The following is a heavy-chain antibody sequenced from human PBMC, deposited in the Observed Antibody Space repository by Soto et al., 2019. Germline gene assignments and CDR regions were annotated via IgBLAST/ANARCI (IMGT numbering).Heavy chain of an antibody. J-gene: IGHJ5*02. Sequence: SSVKVSSNASGVTFSSYAISWVRQAPVQGLECMGGIIPIFGRANYAQKFQGRVTITADKSTSTAYMELSSLRSEDTAVYYCARDTRRSAGVVVITNNWFDPWSQGTLVTVSA. CDR2: IIPIFGRA. D-gene: IGHD3-22*01. CDR3: ARDTRRSAGVVVITNNWFDP. CDR1: GVTFSSYA. V-gene: IGHV1-69*06.